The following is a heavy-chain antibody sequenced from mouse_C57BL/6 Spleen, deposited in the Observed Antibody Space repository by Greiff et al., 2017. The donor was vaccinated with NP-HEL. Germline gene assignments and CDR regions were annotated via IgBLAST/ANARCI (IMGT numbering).Heavy chain of an antibody. Sequence: VQLQQSGAELVKPGASVKLSCKASGYTFTEYTIHWVKQRSGQGLEWIGWFYPGSGSIEYNEKFKDKATLTADKSSSTVYMELSSLASEDSAVYFGARHEDNYGSSYAMDYWGQGTSVTVSS. J-gene: IGHJ4*01. CDR3: ARHEDNYGSSYAMDY. V-gene: IGHV1-62-2*01. CDR1: GYTFTEYT. D-gene: IGHD1-1*01. CDR2: FYPGSGSI.